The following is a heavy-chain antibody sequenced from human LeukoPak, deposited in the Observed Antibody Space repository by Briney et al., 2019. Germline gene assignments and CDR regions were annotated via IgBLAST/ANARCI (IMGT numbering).Heavy chain of an antibody. J-gene: IGHJ6*02. CDR2: ISGSGGST. CDR3: AKAFEQWLAHYYYYYGMDV. Sequence: QPGGSLRLSCAASGFTFSSYAMSGVRQAPGKGREWVSAISGSGGSTYYADSVKGRFAISRDNSKNTLYLQMNSLRAEDTAVYYCAKAFEQWLAHYYYYYGMDVWGQGTTVTVSS. V-gene: IGHV3-23*01. D-gene: IGHD6-19*01. CDR1: GFTFSSYA.